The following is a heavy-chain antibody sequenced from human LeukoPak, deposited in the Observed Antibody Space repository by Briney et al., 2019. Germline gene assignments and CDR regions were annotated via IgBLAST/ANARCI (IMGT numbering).Heavy chain of an antibody. CDR1: GGSVSSDSYY. CDR3: ARRDSSGWSHFDY. Sequence: SETLSLTCTVSGGSVSSDSYYWGWIRQPPGKGLEWIGSIYYSGSTYYNPSLKSRVTISVDTSKNQSSLKLSSVTAADTAVYYCARRDSSGWSHFDYWGQGTLVTVSS. J-gene: IGHJ4*02. D-gene: IGHD6-19*01. CDR2: IYYSGST. V-gene: IGHV4-39*01.